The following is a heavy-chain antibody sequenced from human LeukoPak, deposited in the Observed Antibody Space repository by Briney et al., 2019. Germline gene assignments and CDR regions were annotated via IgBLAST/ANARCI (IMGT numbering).Heavy chain of an antibody. V-gene: IGHV3-74*01. CDR3: ARPYCGGDCYSGDWFDP. J-gene: IGHJ5*02. CDR1: GFTFSSYW. CDR2: INSDGRST. D-gene: IGHD2-21*02. Sequence: GGSLRLSCAASGFTFSSYWMHWVRQAPGKGLVWASRINSDGRSTSYADSVKGRFTISRDNAKNTLYLQMNSLRVEDTAVYYCARPYCGGDCYSGDWFDPWGQGTLVTVSS.